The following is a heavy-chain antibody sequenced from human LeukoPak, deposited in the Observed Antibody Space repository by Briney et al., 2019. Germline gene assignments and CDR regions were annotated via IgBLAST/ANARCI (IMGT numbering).Heavy chain of an antibody. V-gene: IGHV1-46*01. CDR3: ARDLGRWGYCSSTSCYMFDY. CDR1: GYTFTSYY. Sequence: GASVKVSCKASGYTFTSYYMHWVRQAPGQGLEWMGIINPSGGSTSYAQKFQDRVTMTRDTSTSTVYMELSSLRPEDTAVYYCARDLGRWGYCSSTSCYMFDYWGQGTLVTVSS. J-gene: IGHJ4*02. D-gene: IGHD2-2*02. CDR2: INPSGGST.